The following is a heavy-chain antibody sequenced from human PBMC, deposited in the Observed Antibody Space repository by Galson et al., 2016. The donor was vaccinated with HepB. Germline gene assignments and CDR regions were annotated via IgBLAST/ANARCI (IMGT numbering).Heavy chain of an antibody. D-gene: IGHD2/OR15-2a*01. J-gene: IGHJ5*02. CDR1: GDSFKGYY. CDR2: INLSGVT. Sequence: SETLSLTCAVSGDSFKGYYCTWFRQSPGRGLEWIGEINLSGVTNFNPSLRSRVSMSVDTSKNQVFLTVTSVTAADTAVYYCARETFSGNWLDPWGQGTLVTVSS. CDR3: ARETFSGNWLDP. V-gene: IGHV4-34*01.